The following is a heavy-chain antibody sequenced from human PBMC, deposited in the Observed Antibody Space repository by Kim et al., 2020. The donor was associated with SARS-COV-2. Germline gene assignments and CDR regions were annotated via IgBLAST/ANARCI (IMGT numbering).Heavy chain of an antibody. CDR2: ISSSNTI. J-gene: IGHJ4*02. D-gene: IGHD1-7*01. CDR1: GFTFSAHA. V-gene: IGHV3-48*02. Sequence: GGSLRLSCAVSGFTFSAHAMNWVRQAPGKGLEWVSYISSSNTIYYADSGKGRFTISRDNAKNALYLQMNSLRDEDTAVYYCVRDRDWSYDYWGQGTLVTVSS. CDR3: VRDRDWSYDY.